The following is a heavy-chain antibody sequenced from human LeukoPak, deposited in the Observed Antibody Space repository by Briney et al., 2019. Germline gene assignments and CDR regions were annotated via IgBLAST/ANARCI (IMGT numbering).Heavy chain of an antibody. CDR3: ARVTPPYCSSTSCYLDH. Sequence: ASVKVSCKASGYTFTSYYMHWVRQAPGQGLEWMGIINPSGGSTSYAQKFQGRVTMTRDTSTSTVYMELSSLRSEDTAVYYCARVTPPYCSSTSCYLDHWGQGTLVTVSS. V-gene: IGHV1-46*01. D-gene: IGHD2-2*01. CDR2: INPSGGST. CDR1: GYTFTSYY. J-gene: IGHJ4*02.